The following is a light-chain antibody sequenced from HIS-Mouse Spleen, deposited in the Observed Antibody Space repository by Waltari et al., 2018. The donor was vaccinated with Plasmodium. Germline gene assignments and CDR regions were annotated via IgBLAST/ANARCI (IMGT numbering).Light chain of an antibody. Sequence: DLQIAQSPSSLSASVGDRVTITCQAGQDISNYLNWYQQKPGKAPKLLIYEASNLETGVPARFSGSGSGTDFTFTISSLQPEDIATYYCQQYDNLPYTFGQGTKLEIK. V-gene: IGKV1-33*01. CDR1: QDISNY. CDR3: QQYDNLPYT. J-gene: IGKJ2*01. CDR2: EAS.